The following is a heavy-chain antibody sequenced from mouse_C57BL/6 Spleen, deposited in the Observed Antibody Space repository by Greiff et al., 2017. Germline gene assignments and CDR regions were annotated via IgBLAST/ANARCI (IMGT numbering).Heavy chain of an antibody. V-gene: IGHV1-59*01. CDR3: AIYYGPGMDY. CDR1: GYTFTSYW. D-gene: IGHD2-1*01. J-gene: IGHJ4*01. Sequence: VQLQQPGAELVRPGTSVKLSCKASGYTFTSYWMHWVKQRPGQGLEWIGVIDPSDSYTNYNQKFKGKATLTVDTSSSTAYMQLSSLTSEDSAVYYCAIYYGPGMDYWGQGTSVTVSS. CDR2: IDPSDSYT.